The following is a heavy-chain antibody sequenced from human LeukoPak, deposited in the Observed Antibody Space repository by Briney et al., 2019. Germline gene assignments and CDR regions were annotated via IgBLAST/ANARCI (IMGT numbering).Heavy chain of an antibody. D-gene: IGHD3-16*01. V-gene: IGHV1-69*04. CDR2: IIPILGIA. CDR3: ARMATGLQYGMDV. CDR1: GGTFSSYA. J-gene: IGHJ6*02. Sequence: ASVKVSCKASGGTFSSYAISWVRQAPGQGLEWMGRIIPILGIANYAQKFQGRVTITADKSTSTAYMGLSSLRSEDTAVYYCARMATGLQYGMDVWGQGTTVTVSS.